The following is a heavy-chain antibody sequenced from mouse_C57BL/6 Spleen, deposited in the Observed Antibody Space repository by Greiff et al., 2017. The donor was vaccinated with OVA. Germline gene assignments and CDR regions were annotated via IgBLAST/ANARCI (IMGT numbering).Heavy chain of an antibody. CDR2: IDPSDSYT. J-gene: IGHJ2*01. Sequence: QVQLQQPGAELVMPGASVKLSCKASGYTFTSYWMHWVKQRPGQGLEWIGEIDPSDSYTNYNQKFKGKSTLTVDKSSSTAYMQLSSLTSEDSAVYYCAISDSSGYGLDYWGQGTTLTVSS. V-gene: IGHV1-69*01. D-gene: IGHD3-2*02. CDR1: GYTFTSYW. CDR3: AISDSSGYGLDY.